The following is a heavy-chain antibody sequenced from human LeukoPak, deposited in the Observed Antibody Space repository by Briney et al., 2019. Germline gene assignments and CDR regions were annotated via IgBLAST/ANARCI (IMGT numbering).Heavy chain of an antibody. Sequence: SETLSLTCTVSGGSISSYYWSWTRQPAGKGLEWIGRIYTSGSTNYNPSLKSRVTMSVDTSKNQFSLKLSSVTAADTAVYYCARDRGGYSGYDRPPYNWFDPWGQGTLVTAS. CDR2: IYTSGST. V-gene: IGHV4-4*07. D-gene: IGHD5-12*01. J-gene: IGHJ5*02. CDR1: GGSISSYY. CDR3: ARDRGGYSGYDRPPYNWFDP.